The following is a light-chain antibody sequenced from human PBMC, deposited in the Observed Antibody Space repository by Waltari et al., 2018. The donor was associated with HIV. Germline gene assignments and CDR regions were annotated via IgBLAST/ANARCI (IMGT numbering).Light chain of an antibody. CDR2: GAS. V-gene: IGKV3-20*01. CDR3: QQFGTSAPLT. J-gene: IGKJ4*01. CDR1: QSISSNF. Sequence: EIVLTQSPGTLSLSPVERVTLSCRASQSISSNFLAWYQQKPGQAPRLLIYGASNRAPDIPDRVSGSGSGTDFTLTISRLEPEDSAVYFCQQFGTSAPLTFGGGTKVEIK.